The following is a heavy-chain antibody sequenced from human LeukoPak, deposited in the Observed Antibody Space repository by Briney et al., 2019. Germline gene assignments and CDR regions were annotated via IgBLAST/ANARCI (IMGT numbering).Heavy chain of an antibody. CDR2: ISYDGSNK. Sequence: GGSLRLSCAASGFTFSSYAMHWVRQAPGKGLEWVAVISYDGSNKYYADSVKGRFTISRDNPKNTLYLQMNSLRAEDTAVYYCARSTASRREFDYWGQGTLVTVSS. J-gene: IGHJ4*02. V-gene: IGHV3-30-3*01. CDR3: ARSTASRREFDY. D-gene: IGHD2-2*01. CDR1: GFTFSSYA.